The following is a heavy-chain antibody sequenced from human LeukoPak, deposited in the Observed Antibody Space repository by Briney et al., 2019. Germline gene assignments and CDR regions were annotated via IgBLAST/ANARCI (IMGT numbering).Heavy chain of an antibody. D-gene: IGHD3-16*01. V-gene: IGHV1-46*01. CDR3: ARAWPKGGFYFDY. J-gene: IGHJ4*02. CDR1: GYTFTTYY. Sequence: ASVKVSCKASGYTFTTYYMHWVRQAPGQGHEWMGIINPSGGSITYAQRFQGRVTMARDTSTGTVYMELSSLRSEDTAVYYCARAWPKGGFYFDYWGQGTLVTVPS. CDR2: INPSGGSI.